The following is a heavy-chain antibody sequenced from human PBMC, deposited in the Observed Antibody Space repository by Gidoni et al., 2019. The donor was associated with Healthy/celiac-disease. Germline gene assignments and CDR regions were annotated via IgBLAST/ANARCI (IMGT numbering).Heavy chain of an antibody. CDR3: AKSQQLAIFDY. D-gene: IGHD6-13*01. V-gene: IGHV3-30*18. J-gene: IGHJ4*02. CDR1: GVTFSSYG. Sequence: QVQLVESGGGVVQPGRSLRLSCAASGVTFSSYGMHWVRQAPGKGLEWVAVISYDGSNKYYADSVKGRFTISRDNSKNTLYLQMNSLRAEDTAVYYCAKSQQLAIFDYWGQGTLVTVSS. CDR2: ISYDGSNK.